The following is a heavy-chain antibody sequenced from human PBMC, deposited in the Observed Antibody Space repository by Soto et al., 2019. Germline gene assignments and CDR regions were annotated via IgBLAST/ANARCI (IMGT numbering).Heavy chain of an antibody. Sequence: EVQLVESGGGLVQPGGSLKLSCATSGFIFSDSGVHWVRQASGKGLEWVGHIRSRAKNYATAYAASVKGRFSISRDESEKTAYLQMNTLNTEDTAMYYCVRHNDTIDVWGQGTLVTVSS. V-gene: IGHV3-73*01. J-gene: IGHJ4*02. CDR3: VRHNDTIDV. CDR2: IRSRAKNYAT. D-gene: IGHD3-22*01. CDR1: GFIFSDSG.